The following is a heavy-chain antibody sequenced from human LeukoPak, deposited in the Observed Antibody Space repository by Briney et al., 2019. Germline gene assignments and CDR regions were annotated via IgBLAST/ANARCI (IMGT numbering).Heavy chain of an antibody. CDR3: ARGDPYILDY. Sequence: GGSLRLSCAASGFNFGDYGMHWVRQAPGKGLEWVAVAWHGGGNKYYADSVRGRFTISRDNSMNTLYLQMNSLRAEDTAVYYCARGDPYILDYWGQGTLVTVSS. J-gene: IGHJ4*02. D-gene: IGHD1-14*01. CDR2: AWHGGGNK. V-gene: IGHV3-33*08. CDR1: GFNFGDYG.